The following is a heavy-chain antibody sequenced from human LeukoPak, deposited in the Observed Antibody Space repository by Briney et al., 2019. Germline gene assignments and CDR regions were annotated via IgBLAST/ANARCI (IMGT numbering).Heavy chain of an antibody. Sequence: SETLSLTCTVSGGSISSSSYYWGWIRQPPGKGLEWIGSIYYSGSTYYNPSLKSRVTISVDTSKNQFSLKLSSVTAADTAVYYCARLKRGYSSSWYFDYWGQGTLVTVSS. D-gene: IGHD6-13*01. CDR1: GGSISSSSYY. CDR3: ARLKRGYSSSWYFDY. V-gene: IGHV4-39*01. CDR2: IYYSGST. J-gene: IGHJ4*02.